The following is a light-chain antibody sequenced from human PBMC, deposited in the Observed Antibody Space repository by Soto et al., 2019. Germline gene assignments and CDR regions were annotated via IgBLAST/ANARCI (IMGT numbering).Light chain of an antibody. V-gene: IGKV3-20*01. J-gene: IGKJ4*01. CDR3: QQYGSSPLT. CDR2: GAS. Sequence: EIVLTQSPGTLSLSPGERATLSCRASESVSDNYLAWYQQRSGQAPRLVIYGASSRAIAVPDRFSGSGSGADFTLTISRLEPEDFAVYYCQQYGSSPLTFGGGTKVEIK. CDR1: ESVSDNY.